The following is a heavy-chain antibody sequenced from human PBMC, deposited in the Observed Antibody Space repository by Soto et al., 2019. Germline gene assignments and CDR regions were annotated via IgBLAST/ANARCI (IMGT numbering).Heavy chain of an antibody. V-gene: IGHV3-23*01. J-gene: IGHJ5*02. CDR2: ISGSGGST. Sequence: LRLSCAASGFTFSSYAMSWVRQAPGKGLEWVSAISGSGGSTYYADSVKGRFTISRDNSKNTLYLQMNSLRAEDTAVYYCAPASSSWYIDWFDPWGQGTLVTVSS. CDR1: GFTFSSYA. D-gene: IGHD6-13*01. CDR3: APASSSWYIDWFDP.